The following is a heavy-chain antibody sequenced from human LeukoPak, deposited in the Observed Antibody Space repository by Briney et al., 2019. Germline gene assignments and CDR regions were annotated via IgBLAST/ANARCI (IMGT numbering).Heavy chain of an antibody. Sequence: SETLSLTCAVYGGSFSGYYWSWIRQPPGKGLEWIGEINHSGSTNYNPSLKSRVTKSVDTSKNQFSLKLSSVTAADTAVYYCARGLSAIVHWGQGTLVTVSS. CDR1: GGSFSGYY. CDR2: INHSGST. J-gene: IGHJ4*02. D-gene: IGHD2-21*02. V-gene: IGHV4-34*01. CDR3: ARGLSAIVH.